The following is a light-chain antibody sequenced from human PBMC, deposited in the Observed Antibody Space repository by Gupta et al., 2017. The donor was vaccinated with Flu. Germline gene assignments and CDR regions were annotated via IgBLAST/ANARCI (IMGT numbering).Light chain of an antibody. CDR3: SSFTSTTTPVL. CDR2: EVS. J-gene: IGLJ2*01. Sequence: QSALTQPASVSGSPGPSITMSCPGTSSDVGGYNYVSWYQQYPGKAPKLMIYEVSNRPSGVSHRFSGSKSGNTASLTISGLQAEDEADYYCSSFTSTTTPVLFGGGTKLTVL. CDR1: SSDVGGYNY. V-gene: IGLV2-14*01.